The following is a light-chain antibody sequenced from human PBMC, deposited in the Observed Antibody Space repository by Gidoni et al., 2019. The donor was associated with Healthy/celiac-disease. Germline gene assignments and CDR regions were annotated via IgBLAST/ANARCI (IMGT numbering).Light chain of an antibody. Sequence: DIRMTQTPSSLSASVGDRVTITCRASQSISSYLNWYQQKPGKAPTLLIYAASRLPSGVPSRFSGSGSGTDFTLTISSLQPEDFAIYYCQQCYSTPFTFGPGTKVDIK. CDR2: AAS. CDR3: QQCYSTPFT. CDR1: QSISSY. V-gene: IGKV1-39*01. J-gene: IGKJ3*01.